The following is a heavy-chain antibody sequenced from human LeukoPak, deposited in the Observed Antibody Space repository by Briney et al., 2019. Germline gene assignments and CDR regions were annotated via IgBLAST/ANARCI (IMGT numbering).Heavy chain of an antibody. CDR3: ARVITIFGVDDDDAFGI. CDR2: INPNSGGT. Sequence: GASVKVSCKASGYTFTGYYMHWVRQAPGQGLEWMEWINPNSGGTNYAQKFQGRVTMTRDTSISTAYMELSRLRSDDTAVYYCARVITIFGVDDDDAFGIWGQGTMVTVSS. D-gene: IGHD3-3*01. CDR1: GYTFTGYY. J-gene: IGHJ3*02. V-gene: IGHV1-2*02.